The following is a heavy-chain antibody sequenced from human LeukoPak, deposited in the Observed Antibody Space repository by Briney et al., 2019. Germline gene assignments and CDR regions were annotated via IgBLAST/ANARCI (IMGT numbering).Heavy chain of an antibody. V-gene: IGHV1-8*02. CDR2: MNPNSGNT. J-gene: IGHJ6*03. D-gene: IGHD6-13*01. CDR1: GYTFTGYY. CDR3: ARVLTGSSWYVAVGFSHYYYYYMDV. Sequence: GASVKVSCKASGYTFTGYYLHWVRQAPGQGLEWMGWMNPNSGNTGYAQKFQGRVTMTRNTSISTAYMELSSLRSEDTAVYYCARVLTGSSWYVAVGFSHYYYYYMDVWGKGTTVTVSS.